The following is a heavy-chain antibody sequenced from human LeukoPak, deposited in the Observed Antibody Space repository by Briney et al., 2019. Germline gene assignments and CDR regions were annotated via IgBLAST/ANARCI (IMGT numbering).Heavy chain of an antibody. Sequence: GGSLRLSCAASGFTFDDYGMSWVRQAPGKGLEWVSAISGSGGSTYYADSVKGRFTISRDNSKNTLYLQMNSLRAEDTAVYYCAKDPRSGVRFDYWGQGTLVTVSS. CDR1: GFTFDDYG. D-gene: IGHD3-10*01. CDR2: ISGSGGST. J-gene: IGHJ4*02. V-gene: IGHV3-23*01. CDR3: AKDPRSGVRFDY.